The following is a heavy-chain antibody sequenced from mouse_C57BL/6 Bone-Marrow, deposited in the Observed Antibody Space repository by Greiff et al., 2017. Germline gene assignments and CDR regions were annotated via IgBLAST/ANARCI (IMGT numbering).Heavy chain of an antibody. V-gene: IGHV1S81*02. CDR3: SRGGYGGFAY. D-gene: IGHD2-2*01. J-gene: IGHJ3*01. Sequence: QVQLQQPGAELVKPGASVKLSCRASGYTFTSYYMYWVKQRPGQGPEWIGEIDPSNGGTNVNEKLKRQATLTVDTSSSTAYMQLSSLTSEDSAVYYCSRGGYGGFAYWGQGTLVTVSA. CDR2: IDPSNGGT. CDR1: GYTFTSYY.